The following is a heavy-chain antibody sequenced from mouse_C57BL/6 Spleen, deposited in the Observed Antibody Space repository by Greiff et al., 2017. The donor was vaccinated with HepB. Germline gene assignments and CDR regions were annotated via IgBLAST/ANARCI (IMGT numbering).Heavy chain of an antibody. CDR3: TRDYGNYGGDYFDY. CDR2: ISSGGDYI. V-gene: IGHV5-9-1*02. J-gene: IGHJ2*01. CDR1: GFTFSSYA. Sequence: EVKLVESGEGLVKPGGSLKLSCAASGFTFSSYAMSWVRQTPEKRLEWVAYISSGGDYIYYADTVKGRFTISRDNARNTLYLQMSSLKSEDTAMYYCTRDYGNYGGDYFDYWGQGTTLTVSS. D-gene: IGHD2-1*01.